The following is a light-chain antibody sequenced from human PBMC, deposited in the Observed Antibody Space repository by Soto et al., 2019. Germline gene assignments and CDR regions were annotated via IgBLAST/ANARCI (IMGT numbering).Light chain of an antibody. J-gene: IGLJ1*01. V-gene: IGLV2-8*01. CDR3: SSYAGSNKSV. CDR1: SSDVGGYNY. Sequence: QSVLTQPPSASGSPGQSVTISCTGTSSDVGGYNYVPWYQQYAGKAPKLMISEVSKRPSGVPDRFSGSKSGNTASLTVSGLQAEDEADYYCSSYAGSNKSVFGTGTKVTVL. CDR2: EVS.